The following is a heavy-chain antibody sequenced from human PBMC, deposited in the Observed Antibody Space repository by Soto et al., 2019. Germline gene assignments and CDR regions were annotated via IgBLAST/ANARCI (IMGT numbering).Heavy chain of an antibody. D-gene: IGHD6-13*01. CDR1: GGSFSGYY. Sequence: SETLSLTCAVYGGSFSGYYWSWIRQPPGKGLEWIGEINHSGSTNYNPSLKSRVTISVDTSKNQFSLKLSSVTAADTAVYYCARGGLAAGTIWFDPWGQGTLVTVSS. CDR2: INHSGST. CDR3: ARGGLAAGTIWFDP. V-gene: IGHV4-34*01. J-gene: IGHJ5*02.